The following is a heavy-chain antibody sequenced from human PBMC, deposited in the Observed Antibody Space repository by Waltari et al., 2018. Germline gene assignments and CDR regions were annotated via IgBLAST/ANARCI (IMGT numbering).Heavy chain of an antibody. J-gene: IGHJ6*02. CDR2: IYYSGST. CDR3: ARDKPQTGPHYGMDV. Sequence: QLQLQESGPGLVKPSETLSLTCTVSGGSISSHYWSWIRQPPGKGLEWIGYIYYSGSTNYNPSLKSRVTISVDTSKNQFSLKLSSVTAADTAVYYCARDKPQTGPHYGMDVWGQGTTVTVSS. CDR1: GGSISSHY. V-gene: IGHV4-59*11. D-gene: IGHD7-27*01.